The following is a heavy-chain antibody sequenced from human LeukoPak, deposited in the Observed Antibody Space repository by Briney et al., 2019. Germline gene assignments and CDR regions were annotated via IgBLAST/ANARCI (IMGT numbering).Heavy chain of an antibody. J-gene: IGHJ4*02. CDR1: GFTFSESW. D-gene: IGHD2-21*02. CDR2: VRRQTEGATT. Sequence: GGSLRLSCAASGFTFSESWMNWVRQAPGKGLEWVGRVRRQTEGATTDYPAPVKGRFTISRDDSKNTVYLQMNFLKTEDTAVYYCTTRVVTTIDFWGQGTLVTVSS. CDR3: TTRVVTTIDF. V-gene: IGHV3-15*01.